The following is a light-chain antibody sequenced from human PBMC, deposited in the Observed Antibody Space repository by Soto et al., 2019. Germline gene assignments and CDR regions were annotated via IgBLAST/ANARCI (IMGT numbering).Light chain of an antibody. J-gene: IGKJ1*01. CDR1: QSVSSN. V-gene: IGKV3-15*01. Sequence: EIVMTQSPATLSVSPGERATLSCRASQSVSSNLAWYQQNPGQAPRLLIYGASTRATGIPARFSGSGSGTEFTLTISSLQSEDFAVYSCQHYNNWPRTFGQGTKVEIK. CDR2: GAS. CDR3: QHYNNWPRT.